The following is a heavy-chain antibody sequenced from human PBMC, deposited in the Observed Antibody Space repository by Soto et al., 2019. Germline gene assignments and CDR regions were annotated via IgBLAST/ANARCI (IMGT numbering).Heavy chain of an antibody. CDR1: GFTFNSYA. CDR2: ISDGGGTT. J-gene: IGHJ1*01. CDR3: AKGQRISILGVAIRAEYFQH. V-gene: IGHV3-23*01. D-gene: IGHD3-3*01. Sequence: EVQLLESGGGLVQPGGSLRLSCAASGFTFNSYAMSWVRQAPGKGLEWVSYISDGGGTTYYADSVKGRFTISRDKSKNTVELQMNSLRADDTAVYYCAKGQRISILGVAIRAEYFQHWGQGALVTVSS.